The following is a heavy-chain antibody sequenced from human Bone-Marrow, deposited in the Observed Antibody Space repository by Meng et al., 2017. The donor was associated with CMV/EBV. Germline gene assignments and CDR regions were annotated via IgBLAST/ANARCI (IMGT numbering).Heavy chain of an antibody. D-gene: IGHD3-3*01. CDR2: FDPEDGET. J-gene: IGHJ4*02. Sequence: VQLAHAGAEVTNPGAPVKVTCKVSGYTLTELSMHWVRQAPGKGLEWMGGFDPEDGETIYAQKFQGRVTMTEDTSTDTAYMELSSLRSEDTAVYYCATGHYDFWSGYPFDYWGQGTLVTVSS. CDR1: GYTLTELS. V-gene: IGHV1-24*01. CDR3: ATGHYDFWSGYPFDY.